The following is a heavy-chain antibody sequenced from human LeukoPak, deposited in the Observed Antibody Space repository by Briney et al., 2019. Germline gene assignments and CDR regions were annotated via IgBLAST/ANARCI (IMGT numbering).Heavy chain of an antibody. CDR3: ARVRNYYDSSGYYFVN. CDR2: IYHSGNT. V-gene: IGHV4-61*01. J-gene: IGHJ4*02. Sequence: SETLSLTCTVSGGSVSSGNSFWSWIRQPPGKGLEWIGYIYHSGNTNYNPSLKSRVTISVDTSKSQLSLKLNSVTAADTAVYYCARVRNYYDSSGYYFVNWGEGTLVTVSS. CDR1: GGSVSSGNSF. D-gene: IGHD3-22*01.